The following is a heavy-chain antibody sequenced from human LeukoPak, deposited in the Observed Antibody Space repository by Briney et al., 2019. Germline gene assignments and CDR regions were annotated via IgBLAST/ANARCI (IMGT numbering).Heavy chain of an antibody. J-gene: IGHJ4*02. CDR1: GDSISSGSYY. CDR2: IYYSGST. V-gene: IGHV4-39*01. CDR3: ASTGGYSYGKGGFDY. Sequence: SETLSLTCTVSGDSISSGSYYWGWIRQPPGKGLEWIGSIYYSGSTYYNPSLKSRVTISVDTSKNQFSLKLSSVTAADTAVYYCASTGGYSYGKGGFDYWGQGTLVTVSS. D-gene: IGHD5-18*01.